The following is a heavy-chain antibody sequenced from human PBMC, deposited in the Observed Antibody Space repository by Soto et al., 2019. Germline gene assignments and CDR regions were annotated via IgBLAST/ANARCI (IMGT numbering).Heavy chain of an antibody. Sequence: EVQLVESGGGLVQPGGSLRLSCAASGFTFSSYSMNWVRQAPGKGLEWVSYISSSSSTIYYADSVKGRFTISRDNAKNSLYLQMNSLRAEDTAVYYCARSNPGDGNAFDIWGQGTMVTVSS. CDR1: GFTFSSYS. J-gene: IGHJ3*02. V-gene: IGHV3-48*01. CDR3: ARSNPGDGNAFDI. CDR2: ISSSSSTI. D-gene: IGHD2-21*02.